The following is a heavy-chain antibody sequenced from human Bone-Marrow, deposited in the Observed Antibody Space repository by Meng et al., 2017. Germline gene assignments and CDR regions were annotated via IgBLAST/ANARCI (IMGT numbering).Heavy chain of an antibody. CDR3: AIGRRELKYYYDSSPYYFDY. V-gene: IGHV1-8*01. Sequence: ASEKVSCKASGYTFTSYDINWVRQATGQGREWMGWMNPNSGHTGYAQKFQGRVTMTRNTSVSTAYMELSSLRSEDTAVYYCAIGRRELKYYYDSSPYYFDYWGQGTLVTVSS. CDR2: MNPNSGHT. D-gene: IGHD3-22*01. J-gene: IGHJ4*02. CDR1: GYTFTSYD.